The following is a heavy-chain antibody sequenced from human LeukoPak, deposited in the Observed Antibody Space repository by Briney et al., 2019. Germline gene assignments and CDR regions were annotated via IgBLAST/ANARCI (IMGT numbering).Heavy chain of an antibody. D-gene: IGHD3-9*01. Sequence: GGSLRLSCAASGFRFSGHGINWVRQAPGKGLEWVSGITPSGSISYYADSVKGRFPMSRDNSKNTVSLHMNSLRAEDTALYYCARDLDWGAFDAWGQGTLVIVSS. CDR1: GFRFSGHG. V-gene: IGHV3-23*01. CDR2: ITPSGSIS. J-gene: IGHJ5*02. CDR3: ARDLDWGAFDA.